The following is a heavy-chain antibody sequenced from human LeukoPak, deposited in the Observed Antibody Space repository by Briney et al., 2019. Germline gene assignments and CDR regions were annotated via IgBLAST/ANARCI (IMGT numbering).Heavy chain of an antibody. V-gene: IGHV1-24*01. CDR1: GYTLTELS. CDR3: AGLSGYDPYYFDY. D-gene: IGHD5-12*01. CDR2: FDPEDGET. J-gene: IGHJ4*02. Sequence: ASVKVSCKVSGYTLTELSMHWVRQAPGKGLEWTGGFDPEDGETVYAQKFQGRVTLTEDTSTDTAYMELSRLTSDDTAVYYCAGLSGYDPYYFDYWGQGTLVTVSS.